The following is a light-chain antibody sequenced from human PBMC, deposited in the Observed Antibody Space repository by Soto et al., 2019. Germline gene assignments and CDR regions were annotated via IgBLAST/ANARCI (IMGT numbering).Light chain of an antibody. Sequence: DIQVTQSPPFLSASEGDTATITCRASQGISSYLAWYQQKPGKAPKLLIYAASTLQSGVPLRFSGSGSGTSFTLTISSLQPEDFATYYCQQLLSYPITFGQGTLLEIK. V-gene: IGKV1-9*01. CDR1: QGISSY. J-gene: IGKJ5*01. CDR2: AAS. CDR3: QQLLSYPIT.